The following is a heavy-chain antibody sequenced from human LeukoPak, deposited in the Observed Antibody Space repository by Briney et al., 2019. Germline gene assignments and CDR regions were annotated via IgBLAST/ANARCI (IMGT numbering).Heavy chain of an antibody. CDR1: GGTFSSYT. J-gene: IGHJ5*02. Sequence: SVKVSCKASGGTFSSYTISWVRQAPGQGLEWMGRIIPILGIANYAQKFQGRVTITADKSTITAYMEMSSLRPDDKAVCNFARDERSCSSTSCNRLGKYTWFDHWGQGTLVTVSS. CDR2: IIPILGIA. D-gene: IGHD2-2*01. CDR3: ARDERSCSSTSCNRLGKYTWFDH. V-gene: IGHV1-69*04.